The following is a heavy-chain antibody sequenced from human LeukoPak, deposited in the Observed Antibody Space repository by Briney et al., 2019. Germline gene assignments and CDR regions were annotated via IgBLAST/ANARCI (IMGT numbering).Heavy chain of an antibody. CDR2: INHSGST. D-gene: IGHD6-13*01. J-gene: IGHJ6*03. CDR3: ARWVYSSSWYSYYYYMDV. CDR1: GGSFSGYY. Sequence: SETLSLTCAVYGGSFSGYYWSWIRQPPGKGLEWIGEINHSGSTNYNPSLKSRVTISVDTSKNQFSLKLSSVTAADTAVYYCARWVYSSSWYSYYYYMDVWGKGTTVTVSS. V-gene: IGHV4-34*01.